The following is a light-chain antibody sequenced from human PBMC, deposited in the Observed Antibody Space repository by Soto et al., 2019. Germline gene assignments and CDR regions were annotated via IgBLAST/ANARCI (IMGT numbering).Light chain of an antibody. V-gene: IGLV1-47*02. CDR3: AAWDASLSGWV. J-gene: IGLJ3*02. Sequence: QSVLTQPPSASGTPGQGVIISWSGTSSNLGSNYVYWYRLLPGTAPKLVMFSNVMRPPGVPDRFSGAKSGTSASLAISGLRPEDEADYFCAAWDASLSGWVFGGGTKLTVL. CDR1: SSNLGSNY. CDR2: SNV.